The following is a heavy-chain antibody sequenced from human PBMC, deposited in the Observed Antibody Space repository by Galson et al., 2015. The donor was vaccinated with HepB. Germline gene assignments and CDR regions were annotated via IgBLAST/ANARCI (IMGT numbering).Heavy chain of an antibody. CDR1: GFTFSSYA. CDR2: ISYDGSNK. J-gene: IGHJ6*02. Sequence: SLRLSCAASGFTFSSYAMHWVRQAPGKGLEWVAVISYDGSNKYYADSVKGRFTISRDNSKNTLYLQMNSLRAEDTAVYYCARGEFYDFWSGYHSDGMDVWSQGTTVTVSS. CDR3: ARGEFYDFWSGYHSDGMDV. D-gene: IGHD3-3*01. V-gene: IGHV3-30*04.